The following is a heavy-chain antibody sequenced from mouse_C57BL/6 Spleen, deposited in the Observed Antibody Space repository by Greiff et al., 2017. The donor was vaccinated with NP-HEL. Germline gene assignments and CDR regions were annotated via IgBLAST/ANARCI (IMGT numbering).Heavy chain of an antibody. CDR2: IYPRSGNT. J-gene: IGHJ4*01. V-gene: IGHV1-81*01. CDR3: ARGSSYAMDY. CDR1: GYTFTSYG. Sequence: QVQLQQSGAELARPGASVKLSCKASGYTFTSYGISWVKQRTGQGLEWIGEIYPRSGNTYYNEKFKGQATLTADKSSSTAYMELRSLTSEDSAVYFCARGSSYAMDYWGKGTSVTVSS. D-gene: IGHD1-1*01.